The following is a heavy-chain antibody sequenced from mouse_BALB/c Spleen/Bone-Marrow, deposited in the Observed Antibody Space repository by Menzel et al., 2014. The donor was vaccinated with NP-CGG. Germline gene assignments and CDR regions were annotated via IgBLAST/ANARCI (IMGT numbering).Heavy chain of an antibody. CDR2: INPDSNTI. J-gene: IGHJ1*01. Sequence: EVQWVESGGGRVQPGGSLKLSCAASGFDFSRYWMSWVRQAPGKGLEWIGEINPDSNTINYTPSLKDKFIISRDNAKNTLYLQMSKVRSEDTALYYCARLNYYGNLFVWGAGTTVTVSS. CDR3: ARLNYYGNLFV. V-gene: IGHV4-1*02. CDR1: GFDFSRYW. D-gene: IGHD1-1*01.